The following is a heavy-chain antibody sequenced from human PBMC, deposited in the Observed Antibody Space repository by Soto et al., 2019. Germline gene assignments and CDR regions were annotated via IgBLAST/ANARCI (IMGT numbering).Heavy chain of an antibody. V-gene: IGHV1-69*01. Sequence: QVQLVQSGAEVKKPGSSVKVSCTASGGTFSNYPFTWVRQAPGQGLEWMGVIIPIFGTVTYAQTFQGRVTISADESTSTAYMEMRSLTSEDTALYYCARPRTVATTKGYDYWGQGTLVTVSS. CDR2: IIPIFGTV. CDR1: GGTFSNYP. J-gene: IGHJ4*02. CDR3: ARPRTVATTKGYDY. D-gene: IGHD1-1*01.